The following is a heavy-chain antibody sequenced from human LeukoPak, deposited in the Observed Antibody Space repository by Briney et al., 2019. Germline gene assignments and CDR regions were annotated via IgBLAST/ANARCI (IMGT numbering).Heavy chain of an antibody. J-gene: IGHJ5*02. CDR2: IYYSGST. D-gene: IGHD3-9*01. CDR1: GGSISSGGYY. Sequence: SQTLSPTCTVSGGSISSGGYYWSWIRQHPGKGLEWIGYIYYSGSTYYNPSLKSRVAISVDTSKNQFSLKLSSVTAADTAVYYCARSPRRYDILTGYDSSNWFDPWGQGTLVTVSS. CDR3: ARSPRRYDILTGYDSSNWFDP. V-gene: IGHV4-31*03.